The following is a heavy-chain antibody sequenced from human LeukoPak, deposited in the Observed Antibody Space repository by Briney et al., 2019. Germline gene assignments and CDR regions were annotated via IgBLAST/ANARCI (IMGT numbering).Heavy chain of an antibody. V-gene: IGHV4-38-2*01. D-gene: IGHD3-22*01. CDR3: ASYSGYYDSSGYYSTDYFDY. CDR2: IYHSGST. J-gene: IGHJ4*02. Sequence: SETLSLTCAVSGYSISSGYYWGWIRQPPGKGLEWIGSIYHSGSTYYNPSLKSRVTISVDTSKNQFSLKLSSVTAADTAVYYCASYSGYYDSSGYYSTDYFDYWGQGTLVTVSS. CDR1: GYSISSGYY.